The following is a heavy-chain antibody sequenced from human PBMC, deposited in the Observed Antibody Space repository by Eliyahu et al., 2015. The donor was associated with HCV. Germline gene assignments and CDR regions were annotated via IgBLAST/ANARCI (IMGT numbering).Heavy chain of an antibody. CDR3: ARHGVFSYGSVPYGMDV. D-gene: IGHD5-18*01. J-gene: IGHJ6*02. CDR2: IYYSGNT. V-gene: IGHV4-59*08. Sequence: QVQLQESGPGLMKPSETLSLTCTVSGGSISSYYWSWIRQPPGKGLECIGYIYYSGNTNYNPSLKSRLTISVDTSKNQFSLKLSSVTAADTAVYYCARHGVFSYGSVPYGMDVWGQGTTVTVSS. CDR1: GGSISSYY.